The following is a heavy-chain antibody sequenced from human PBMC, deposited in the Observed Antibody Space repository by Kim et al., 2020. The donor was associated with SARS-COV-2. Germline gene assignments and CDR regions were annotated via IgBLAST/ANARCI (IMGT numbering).Heavy chain of an antibody. CDR1: GGSISSYY. CDR2: IYYSGST. J-gene: IGHJ6*03. D-gene: IGHD6-19*01. CDR3: ARHVFEAGTGDYYYYMDA. V-gene: IGHV4-59*08. Sequence: SETLSLTCTVSGGSISSYYWSWIRQPPGKGLEWIGYIYYSGSTNYNPSLKSRVTISVDTSKNQFSLKLSSVTAPDTAVYYCARHVFEAGTGDYYYYMDA.